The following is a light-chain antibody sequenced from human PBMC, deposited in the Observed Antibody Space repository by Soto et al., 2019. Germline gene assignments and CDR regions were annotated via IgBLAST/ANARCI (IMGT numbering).Light chain of an antibody. J-gene: IGKJ2*01. CDR1: QSLLYENGYTY. CDR3: VQARRPPYT. CDR2: LGS. Sequence: DIVMTQSPLSLPVTPGEPASISCRSSQSLLYENGYTYFDWYVQKPEQPPQLLIYLGSNRPCGVRDRFSGSVSCTDFTLKISRVETEDVGVYYWVQARRPPYTFGRGTKLEMK. V-gene: IGKV2-28*01.